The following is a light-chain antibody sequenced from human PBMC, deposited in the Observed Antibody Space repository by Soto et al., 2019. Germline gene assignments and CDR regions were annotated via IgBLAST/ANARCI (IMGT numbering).Light chain of an antibody. Sequence: QSVLTQPASVSGSPGQSITISCTGTSSDIGSYNFVSWYQQHPGKAPKLLIHEINTRPSGVSIRFSGSKSGNTASLTISGLQAEDEADYYCSSDTTSSTLIFGGGTKVTVL. CDR3: SSDTTSSTLI. J-gene: IGLJ2*01. CDR2: EIN. V-gene: IGLV2-14*01. CDR1: SSDIGSYNF.